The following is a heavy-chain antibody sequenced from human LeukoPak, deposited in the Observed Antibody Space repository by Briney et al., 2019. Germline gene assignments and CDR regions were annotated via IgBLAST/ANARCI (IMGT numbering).Heavy chain of an antibody. D-gene: IGHD1-26*01. CDR3: ATELGGGYSY. CDR1: GFTFSSFW. CDR2: IKEDGSEK. Sequence: GGSLRLSCAASGFTFSSFWMSWVRQAPGKGLEWVASIKEDGSEKYHVDSVKGRFTISRDNAKSSLYLQVNSLGAEDTAVYYCATELGGGYSYWGQGTLVTVSS. V-gene: IGHV3-7*04. J-gene: IGHJ4*02.